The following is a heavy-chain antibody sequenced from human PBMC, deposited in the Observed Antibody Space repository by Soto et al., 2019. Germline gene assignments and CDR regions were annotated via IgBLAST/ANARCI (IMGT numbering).Heavy chain of an antibody. Sequence: QVQLVESGGGVVQPGRSLRLSCAASGFPFTSYGRHWVREGPDKGLEWVAIISYDGSDKYYADSVKGRFTISRDNSKNTLYLQMNSLRPEDTALYYCVGGQYYFDDRGQGTLVIVSS. CDR3: VGGQYYFDD. CDR1: GFPFTSYG. V-gene: IGHV3-30*03. J-gene: IGHJ4*02. CDR2: ISYDGSDK. D-gene: IGHD3-10*01.